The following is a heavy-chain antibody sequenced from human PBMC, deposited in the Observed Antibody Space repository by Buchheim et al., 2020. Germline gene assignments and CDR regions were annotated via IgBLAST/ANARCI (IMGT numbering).Heavy chain of an antibody. J-gene: IGHJ4*02. CDR3: ARDPYDILTGEYYFDY. CDR1: GFTFSSYA. CDR2: ISYDGSNK. V-gene: IGHV3-30*04. D-gene: IGHD3-9*01. Sequence: QVQLVESGGGVVQPGRSLRLSCAASGFTFSSYAMHWVRQAPGKGLEWVAVISYDGSNKYYADSVKGRLTISRDNSKNTLYLQMNSLRAEDTAVYYCARDPYDILTGEYYFDYWGQGT.